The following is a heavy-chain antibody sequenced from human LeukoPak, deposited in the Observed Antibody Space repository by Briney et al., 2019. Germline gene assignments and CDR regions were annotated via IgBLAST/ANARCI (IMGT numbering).Heavy chain of an antibody. CDR2: ISSSSSYM. Sequence: GGSLRPSCAASGFTFSTYTMNWVRQAPGKGLEWVSFISSSSSYMYYADSVKGRFTISRDNTKKSLYLQMNSLRAEDTAVYYCARDFSGYDYNFDYWGQGTLVTVSS. CDR3: ARDFSGYDYNFDY. J-gene: IGHJ4*02. V-gene: IGHV3-21*01. D-gene: IGHD5-12*01. CDR1: GFTFSTYT.